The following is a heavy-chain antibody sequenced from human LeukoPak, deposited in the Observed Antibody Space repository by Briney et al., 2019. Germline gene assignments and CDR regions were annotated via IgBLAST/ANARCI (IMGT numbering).Heavy chain of an antibody. CDR2: IDSDGSST. J-gene: IGHJ2*01. CDR1: GFTFSNYY. D-gene: IGHD3-10*01. Sequence: RPGGSLRLSCAASGFTFSNYYIHWVRHVPGKGLVWVSHIDSDGSSTRYADSVKGRFTISRDNAKNTLYLQMNSLRAEDTAVYYCARRGKYWHFDLWGRGTLVTVSS. V-gene: IGHV3-74*01. CDR3: ARRGKYWHFDL.